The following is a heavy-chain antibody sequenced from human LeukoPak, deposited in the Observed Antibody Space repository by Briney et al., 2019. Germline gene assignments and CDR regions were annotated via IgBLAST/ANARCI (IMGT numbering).Heavy chain of an antibody. V-gene: IGHV1-46*01. Sequence: ASVKVSCKASGYTFTSYYMHWVRQAPGQGLEWMGIINPSGGSTSYAQKFQGRVTMTRDTSTSTVYMELSSLRSEGTAVYYCASHYDFWSGYPFYCYYMDVWGKGTTVTVSS. CDR3: ASHYDFWSGYPFYCYYMDV. J-gene: IGHJ6*03. D-gene: IGHD3-3*01. CDR1: GYTFTSYY. CDR2: INPSGGST.